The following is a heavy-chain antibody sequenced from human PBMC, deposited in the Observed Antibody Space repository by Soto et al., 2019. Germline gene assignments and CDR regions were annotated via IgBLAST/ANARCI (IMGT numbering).Heavy chain of an antibody. D-gene: IGHD2-15*01. CDR1: GFIFNTHW. CDR2: IEDDGRRT. V-gene: IGHV3-74*01. Sequence: EVQLVESGGGLVQPGGSLRLSCEASGFIFNTHWMHWVRQVPGKGLDWVARIEDDGRRTDYADSVKGRFTISRDNAKSTLFLQLNNLRVEDTATYHCAKAEYTAALPGLWGRGTLVTVSS. CDR3: AKAEYTAALPGL. J-gene: IGHJ4*02.